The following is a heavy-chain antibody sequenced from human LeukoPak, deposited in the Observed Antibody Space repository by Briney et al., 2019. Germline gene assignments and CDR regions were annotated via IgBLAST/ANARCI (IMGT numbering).Heavy chain of an antibody. V-gene: IGHV1-69*05. Sequence: ASVKVSCKASGGTFSSYAISWVRQAPGQGLEWMGGIIPIFGTANYAQKFQGRVTITTDESTSTAYMELSSPRSEVTAVYYCARDVTGDQEDYYYYMDVWGKGTTVTVSS. CDR1: GGTFSSYA. J-gene: IGHJ6*03. D-gene: IGHD3-16*01. CDR2: IIPIFGTA. CDR3: ARDVTGDQEDYYYYMDV.